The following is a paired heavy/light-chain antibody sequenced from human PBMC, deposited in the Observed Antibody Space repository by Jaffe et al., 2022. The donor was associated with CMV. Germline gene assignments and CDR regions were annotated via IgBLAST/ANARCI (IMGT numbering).Light chain of an antibody. CDR2: GNS. Sequence: QSVLTQPPSVSGAPGQRVTISCTGSSSNIGAGYDVHWYQQLPGTAPKLLIYGNSNRPSGVPDRFSGSKSGTSASLAITGLQAEDEADYYCQSYDSSLSGSHVFGTGTKVTVL. V-gene: IGLV1-40*01. CDR3: QSYDSSLSGSHV. CDR1: SSNIGAGYD. J-gene: IGLJ1*01.
Heavy chain of an antibody. Sequence: EVQLVESGGGLVQPGGSLRLSCAASGFTFSSYAMSWVRQAPGKGLEWVSAISGSGGSTYYADSVKGRFTISRDNSKNTLYLQMNSLRAEDTAVYYCAKVLVGATRGHDAFDIWGQGTMVTVSS. CDR1: GFTFSSYA. D-gene: IGHD1-26*01. CDR3: AKVLVGATRGHDAFDI. J-gene: IGHJ3*02. CDR2: ISGSGGST. V-gene: IGHV3-23*04.